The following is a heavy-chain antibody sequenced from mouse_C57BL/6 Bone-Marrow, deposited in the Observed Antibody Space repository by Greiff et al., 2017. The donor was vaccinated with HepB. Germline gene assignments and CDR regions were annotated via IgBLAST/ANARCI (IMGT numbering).Heavy chain of an antibody. Sequence: QVQLQQSGPGLVQPSQSLSITCTVSGFSLTSYGVHWVRQPPGKGLEWLGVIWSGGSTDYNAAFISRLSISKDNSKSQVFFKMNSLQADDTAIYSCAKKNYGSRHWYFDVGGTGTTVTVSS. CDR1: GFSLTSYG. J-gene: IGHJ1*03. CDR3: AKKNYGSRHWYFDV. V-gene: IGHV2-4*01. D-gene: IGHD1-1*01. CDR2: IWSGGST.